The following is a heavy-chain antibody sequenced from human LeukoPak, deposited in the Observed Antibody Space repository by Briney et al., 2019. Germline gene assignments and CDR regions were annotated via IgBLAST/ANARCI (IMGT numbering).Heavy chain of an antibody. V-gene: IGHV3-74*01. D-gene: IGHD6-13*01. Sequence: GGSLRLSCAASGFTFSSYWMHWVRQAPGKGLLWVSRINGDGSITSTADSVKGRFTISRDNAKNTLYLQLNSLRAEDTAIYFCAIWRPQYSNTCNDHWGQGTLVTVSS. CDR1: GFTFSSYW. J-gene: IGHJ5*02. CDR2: INGDGSIT. CDR3: AIWRPQYSNTCNDH.